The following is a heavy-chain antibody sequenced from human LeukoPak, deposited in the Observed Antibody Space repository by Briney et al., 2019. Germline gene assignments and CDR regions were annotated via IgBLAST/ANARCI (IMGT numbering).Heavy chain of an antibody. V-gene: IGHV3-21*01. CDR3: AGNDQRELLAFDI. Sequence: GGSLRLSCAASGFTFSSYSMNWVRQAPGKGLEWVSSNSSSSSYIYYADSVKGRFTISRDNAKNSLYLQMNSLRAEDTAVYYCAGNDQRELLAFDIWGQGTMVTVSS. CDR1: GFTFSSYS. CDR2: NSSSSSYI. J-gene: IGHJ3*02. D-gene: IGHD1-26*01.